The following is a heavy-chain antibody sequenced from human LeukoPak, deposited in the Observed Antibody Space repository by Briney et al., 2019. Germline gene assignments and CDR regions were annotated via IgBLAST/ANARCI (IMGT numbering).Heavy chain of an antibody. CDR2: ISATAP. CDR3: AKGQGSGSYPLGY. V-gene: IGHV3-23*01. Sequence: PGGSLRLSCAASGFTFSSYAMSWVRQAPGKGLEWVSLISATAPYYADSVKGRFTISRDISRNTLCLQMNSLRADDTAVYYCAKGQGSGSYPLGYWGQGTLVTVSS. D-gene: IGHD3-16*02. J-gene: IGHJ4*02. CDR1: GFTFSSYA.